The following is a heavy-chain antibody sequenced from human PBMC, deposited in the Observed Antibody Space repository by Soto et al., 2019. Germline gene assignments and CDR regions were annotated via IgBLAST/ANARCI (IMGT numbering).Heavy chain of an antibody. CDR3: ARESAELGYCSGVTCYTADY. Sequence: LSLTCTVSGGSISAGDYYWSWIRQTPGKGLEWIGYIYYSGYTSYNPSLESRVTISVDSSKNQFSLKVNSVTAADTAVYYCARESAELGYCSGVTCYTADYWGQGILVTVSS. CDR2: IYYSGYT. J-gene: IGHJ4*02. CDR1: GGSISAGDYY. V-gene: IGHV4-30-4*01. D-gene: IGHD2-15*01.